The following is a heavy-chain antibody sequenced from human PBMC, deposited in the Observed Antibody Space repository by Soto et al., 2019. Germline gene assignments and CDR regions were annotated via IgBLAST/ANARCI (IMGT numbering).Heavy chain of an antibody. D-gene: IGHD6-19*01. J-gene: IGHJ4*02. CDR1: GFSIITHA. Sequence: WGSLRLSCVASGFSIITHALTWCRQAPGKWREWVSSFSGRSGDTYYAASVKGRFTISGDSSKNTVILQMNNLRADDTTLYYCARDSSAWPNYFDSWGQGIQVTVSS. CDR2: FSGRSGDT. CDR3: ARDSSAWPNYFDS. V-gene: IGHV3-23*01.